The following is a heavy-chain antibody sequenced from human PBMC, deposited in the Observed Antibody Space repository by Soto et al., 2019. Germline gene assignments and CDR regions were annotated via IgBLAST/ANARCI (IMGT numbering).Heavy chain of an antibody. V-gene: IGHV4-59*01. J-gene: IGHJ6*03. CDR1: GGSLSSYY. Sequence: PSKTLSLTCTVSGGSLSSYYWSWIRQPPGKGLEWIGYIYYSGSTNYNPSLKSRVTISVDTSKNQFSLKLSSVTAADTAVYYCARAEYSSSHYYYSHSLDVWGKGTTVPVSS. D-gene: IGHD6-6*01. CDR2: IYYSGST. CDR3: ARAEYSSSHYYYSHSLDV.